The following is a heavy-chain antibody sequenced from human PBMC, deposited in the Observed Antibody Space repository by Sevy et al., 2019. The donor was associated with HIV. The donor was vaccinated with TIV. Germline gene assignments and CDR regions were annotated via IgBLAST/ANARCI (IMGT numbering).Heavy chain of an antibody. CDR1: GFTFCSYA. CDR3: ARRVTDY. Sequence: GGSLRLSCTASGFTFCSYAMHWVRQAPGKGLEWVAVISYAGSNKYYADSVKGRFTISRDNSKNTLYLQMNSLRAEDTAVYYCARRVTDYWGQGTLVTVSS. CDR2: ISYAGSNK. V-gene: IGHV3-30-3*01. J-gene: IGHJ4*02.